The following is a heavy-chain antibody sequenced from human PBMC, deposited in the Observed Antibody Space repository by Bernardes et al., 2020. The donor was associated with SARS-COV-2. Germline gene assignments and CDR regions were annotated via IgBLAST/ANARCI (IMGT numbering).Heavy chain of an antibody. CDR2: ISGSGGST. V-gene: IGHV3-23*01. Sequence: GGSLRLSCAASGFTFSSYSMNWVRQAPGKGLEWVSVISGSGGSTYYADSVKGRFTISRDNSKNTLYLQMNSLRAEDTAVYYCAKGDDSSSWSSLDFDYWGQGTLVTVSS. CDR3: AKGDDSSSWSSLDFDY. J-gene: IGHJ4*02. CDR1: GFTFSSYS. D-gene: IGHD6-13*01.